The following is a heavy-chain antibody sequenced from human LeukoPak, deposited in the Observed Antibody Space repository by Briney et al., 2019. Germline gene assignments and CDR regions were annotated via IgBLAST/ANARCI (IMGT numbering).Heavy chain of an antibody. D-gene: IGHD3-10*01. Sequence: KSSETLSLTCTVSGGSISSYYWSWIRQPPGKGLEWIGYIYYSGSTNYKASLESRVTISLDTSKNQFSLKLSSVTAADTAVYYCARGGYYGSGNDFRFDPWGQGTLVTVSS. CDR2: IYYSGST. V-gene: IGHV4-59*01. CDR1: GGSISSYY. CDR3: ARGGYYGSGNDFRFDP. J-gene: IGHJ5*02.